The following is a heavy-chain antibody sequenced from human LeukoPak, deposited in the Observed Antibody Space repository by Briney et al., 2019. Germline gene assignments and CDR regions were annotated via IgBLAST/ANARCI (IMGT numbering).Heavy chain of an antibody. J-gene: IGHJ2*01. CDR3: AREVPWVWNFDL. CDR2: IYYSGST. Sequence: SQTLSLTCTVSGGSISSGDYYWSWIRQPPGPGLEWIGYIYYSGSTYYNPSLKSRVTISVDTSKNQFSLKLNSVTAADTAVYYCAREVPWVWNFDLWGRGTLVTVSS. D-gene: IGHD1-26*01. CDR1: GGSISSGDYY. V-gene: IGHV4-30-4*01.